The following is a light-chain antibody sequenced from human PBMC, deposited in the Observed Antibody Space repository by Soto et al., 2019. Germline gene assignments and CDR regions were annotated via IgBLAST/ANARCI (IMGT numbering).Light chain of an antibody. CDR1: QNINSW. J-gene: IGKJ4*01. V-gene: IGKV1-5*03. CDR2: KAS. CDR3: QQYESFFPLT. Sequence: DIQMTQSPSTLSASVGDRVTITCRAIQNINSWLAWYQQKPGKAPKLLIYKASNLESGVPSRFSGSGSGTDFTLTISSLQPDDFATYHCQQYESFFPLTFGGGTKVDIK.